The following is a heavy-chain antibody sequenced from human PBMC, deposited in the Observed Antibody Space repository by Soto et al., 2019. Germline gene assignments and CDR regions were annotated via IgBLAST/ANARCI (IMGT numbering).Heavy chain of an antibody. Sequence: SVKVSCKASGGTFSIYAISWVRQAPGQGLEWMGGIIPIFGTANYAQKFQGRVTITADESTSTAYMELSSLRSEDTAVYYCARVIVGATTGAFDIWGQGTMVTVSS. J-gene: IGHJ3*02. CDR2: IIPIFGTA. D-gene: IGHD1-26*01. CDR3: ARVIVGATTGAFDI. CDR1: GGTFSIYA. V-gene: IGHV1-69*13.